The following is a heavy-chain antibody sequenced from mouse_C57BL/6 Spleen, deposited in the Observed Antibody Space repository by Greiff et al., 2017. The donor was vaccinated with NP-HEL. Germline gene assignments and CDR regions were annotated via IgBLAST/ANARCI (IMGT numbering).Heavy chain of an antibody. CDR2: IHPNSGST. CDR1: GYTFTSYW. V-gene: IGHV1-64*01. D-gene: IGHD1-1*01. CDR3: ARRGGSITTVVATDY. J-gene: IGHJ2*01. Sequence: VQLQQPGAELVKPGASVKLSCKASGYTFTSYWMHWVKQRPGQGLEWIGMIHPNSGSTNYNEKFKSKATLTVDKSSSTAYMQLSSLTSEDSAVYYCARRGGSITTVVATDYWGQGTTLTVSS.